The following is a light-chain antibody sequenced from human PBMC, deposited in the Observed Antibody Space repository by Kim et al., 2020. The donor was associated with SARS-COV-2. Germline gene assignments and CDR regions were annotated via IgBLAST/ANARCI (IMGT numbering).Light chain of an antibody. CDR1: QSVLYSGNNENY. J-gene: IGKJ4*01. CDR3: QQYYSAPLT. V-gene: IGKV4-1*01. CDR2: WAS. Sequence: DIVMTQSPDSLAVSLGERATINCKSSQSVLYSGNNENYLAWFQQKPGQPPKMLIYWASTRESGVPDRFSGSGSGTDFTLTISSLQAEDVAVYYCQQYYSAPLTFGGGTKVDIK.